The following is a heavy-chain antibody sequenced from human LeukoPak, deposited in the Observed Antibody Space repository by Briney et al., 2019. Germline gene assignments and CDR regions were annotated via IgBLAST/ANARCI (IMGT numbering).Heavy chain of an antibody. CDR1: GYTFSRDW. V-gene: IGHV5-51*01. CDR2: IFPGDSDT. D-gene: IGHD5-24*01. CDR3: ARQSGRWLQSDAFDI. J-gene: IGHJ3*02. Sequence: GESLKISCKGSGYTFSRDWIAWLRQMPGKGLEWMGNIFPGDSDTRYSPPFQGQVTISVDKSINTIYLQWRSLQASDTAIYYCARQSGRWLQSDAFDIWGQGTMVTVSS.